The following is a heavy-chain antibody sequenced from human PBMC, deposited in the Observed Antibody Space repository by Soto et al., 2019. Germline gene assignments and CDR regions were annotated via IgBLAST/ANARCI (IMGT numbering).Heavy chain of an antibody. D-gene: IGHD3-9*01. V-gene: IGHV3-33*01. CDR3: ARVGGLRYFDWFKYGMDV. CDR2: IWYDGSDK. CDR1: GFTFSSYG. Sequence: QVQLVESGGGVVQPGRSLRLSCAASGFTFSSYGMHWVRQAPGKGLEWVAVIWYDGSDKYYADSVKGRFTISRDNSKNAPDLQMNSLRAEDTAVYYCARVGGLRYFDWFKYGMDVWGQGTTVTVSS. J-gene: IGHJ6*02.